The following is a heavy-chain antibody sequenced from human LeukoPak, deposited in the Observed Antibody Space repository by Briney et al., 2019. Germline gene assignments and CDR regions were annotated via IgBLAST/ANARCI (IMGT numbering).Heavy chain of an antibody. CDR1: GYTFTSYG. V-gene: IGHV7-4-1*02. D-gene: IGHD5-18*01. J-gene: IGHJ4*02. Sequence: ASVKVSCKASGYTFTSYGISRVRQAPGQGLEWMGWINTNTGNPTYAQGFFTGRYVFSLDTSVNTAYLQITGLKADDTAVYYCGRDPKLGIRGYTYGYIDFWGQGTLVTVAS. CDR2: INTNTGNP. CDR3: GRDPKLGIRGYTYGYIDF.